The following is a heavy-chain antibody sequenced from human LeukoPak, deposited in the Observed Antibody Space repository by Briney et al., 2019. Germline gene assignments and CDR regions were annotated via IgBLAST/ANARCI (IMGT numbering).Heavy chain of an antibody. CDR1: GGTFSSYA. V-gene: IGHV1-69*05. D-gene: IGHD6-6*01. Sequence: SVKVSCKASGGTFSSYAISRVRQAPGQGLEWMGRIIPIFGTANYAQKFQGRVTITTDESTSTAYMELSSLRSEDTAVYYCARGDTGSSWPIYYYYYMDVWGKGTTVTVSS. CDR3: ARGDTGSSWPIYYYYYMDV. CDR2: IIPIFGTA. J-gene: IGHJ6*03.